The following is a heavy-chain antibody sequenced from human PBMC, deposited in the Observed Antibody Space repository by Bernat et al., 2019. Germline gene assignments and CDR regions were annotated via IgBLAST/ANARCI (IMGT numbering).Heavy chain of an antibody. D-gene: IGHD3-16*01. CDR1: GFTFSSYG. J-gene: IGHJ4*02. CDR3: ARDGGGVTFGGAVDY. V-gene: IGHV3-33*01. CDR2: IWYDGSNK. Sequence: QVQLVESGGGVVQPGRSLRLSCAASGFTFSSYGMHWVRQAPGKGLEWVAVIWYDGSNKYYADSVKGRFTISRDNSKNTLYLQMNSLRAEDTAVYYWARDGGGVTFGGAVDYWGQGTLVTVSS.